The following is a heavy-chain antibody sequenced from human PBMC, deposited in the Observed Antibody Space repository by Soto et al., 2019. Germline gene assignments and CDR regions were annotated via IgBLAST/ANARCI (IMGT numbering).Heavy chain of an antibody. J-gene: IGHJ4*02. CDR1: GGSISSSSYY. D-gene: IGHD1-26*01. CDR2: IYYSGST. V-gene: IGHV4-39*01. CDR3: ARRPSSEWELPFDFDY. Sequence: SDTLSLTCTVSGGSISSSSYYWGWIRQPPGKGLEWIGSIYYSGSTYYNPSLKSRVTISVDTSKNQFSLKLSSVTAADTAVYYCARRPSSEWELPFDFDYWGQGTLVTVSS.